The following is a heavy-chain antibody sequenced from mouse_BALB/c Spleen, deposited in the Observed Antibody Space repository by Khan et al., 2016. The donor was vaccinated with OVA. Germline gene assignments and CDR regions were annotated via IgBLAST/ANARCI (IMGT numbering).Heavy chain of an antibody. CDR2: ISSGGST. V-gene: IGHV5-6-5*01. CDR1: GFTFSSYV. D-gene: IGHD2-14*01. J-gene: IGHJ2*01. Sequence: EVELVESGGGSVKPGGSLKLSCVVSGFTFSSYVMSWVRQTPEKRLEWVASISSGGSTYYPDSVKGRFTISRDNAGNIVYLQMSSLRSEDMAMYFCTREAYRYDEYYFDYWGQGTTLTVSS. CDR3: TREAYRYDEYYFDY.